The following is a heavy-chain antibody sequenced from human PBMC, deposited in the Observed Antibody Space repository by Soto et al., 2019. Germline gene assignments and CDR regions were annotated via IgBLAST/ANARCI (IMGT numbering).Heavy chain of an antibody. Sequence: GASVKVSCKASGYTFTSYYMHWVRQAPGQGLEWMGIINPSGGSTSYAQKFQGRFTISRDNAKNSLYLQMNSLRAEDTAVYYCARDSHHVYYYMDVWGKGTTVTVSS. CDR2: INPSGGST. CDR1: GYTFTSYY. V-gene: IGHV1-46*01. CDR3: ARDSHHVYYYMDV. J-gene: IGHJ6*03.